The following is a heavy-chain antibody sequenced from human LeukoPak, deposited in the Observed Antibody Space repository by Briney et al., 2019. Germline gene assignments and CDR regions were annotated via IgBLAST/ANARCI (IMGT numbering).Heavy chain of an antibody. V-gene: IGHV3-66*01. D-gene: IGHD3-22*01. CDR1: GFTVSSNY. CDR2: TYSGGST. CDR3: AREPAPLGGYYDSSGDALDI. J-gene: IGHJ3*02. Sequence: PGGSLRLSCVASGFTVSSNYMSWVRQAPGKGLEWVSVTYSGGSTDYADSVKGRFTISRDNSKNTLYLQMNNLRAEDTAVYYCAREPAPLGGYYDSSGDALDIWGQGTMVTVSS.